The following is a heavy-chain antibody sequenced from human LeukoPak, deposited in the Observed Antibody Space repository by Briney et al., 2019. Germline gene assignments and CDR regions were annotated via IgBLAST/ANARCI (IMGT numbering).Heavy chain of an antibody. Sequence: ASVKVSCNASGYTFTSYDINWVRQATGQGLEWMGWMNPNSGNTGYAHKFQGRVTMTRNTSISTAYMELSSLRSEDTAVYYCARTGGGDFWSGYYTGSFDYWGQGTLVTVSS. CDR2: MNPNSGNT. CDR3: ARTGGGDFWSGYYTGSFDY. D-gene: IGHD3-3*01. CDR1: GYTFTSYD. J-gene: IGHJ4*02. V-gene: IGHV1-8*01.